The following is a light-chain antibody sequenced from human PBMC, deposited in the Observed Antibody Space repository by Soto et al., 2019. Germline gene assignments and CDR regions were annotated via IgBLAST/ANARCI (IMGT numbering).Light chain of an antibody. CDR2: GAS. CDR3: QQYNNWPPLT. Sequence: EIVMTQSPATLSVSPGERATLSCRASQSVSSNLAWYQQKPGQAPRLLIYGASTRATGIPARFSGSGSGTDFTLTISSLQSEDVADYYCQQYNNWPPLTFGGGTKVEIK. J-gene: IGKJ4*01. CDR1: QSVSSN. V-gene: IGKV3-15*01.